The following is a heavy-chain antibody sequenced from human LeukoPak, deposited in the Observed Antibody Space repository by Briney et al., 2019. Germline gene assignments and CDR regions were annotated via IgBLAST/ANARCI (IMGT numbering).Heavy chain of an antibody. CDR1: GGSISSYY. CDR2: IYYSGST. CDR3: ARGEQWLVYAFDI. J-gene: IGHJ3*02. V-gene: IGHV4-59*01. D-gene: IGHD6-19*01. Sequence: SETLSLTCTVSGGSISSYYWSWIRQPPGKGLEWIGYIYYSGSTNYNPSLKSRVTISVDTSKNQFSLKLSSVTAADTAVYYYARGEQWLVYAFDIWGQGTMVTVSS.